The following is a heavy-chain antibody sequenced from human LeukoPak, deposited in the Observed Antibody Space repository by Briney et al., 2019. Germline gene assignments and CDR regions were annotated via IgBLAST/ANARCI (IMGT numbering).Heavy chain of an antibody. Sequence: SETLSLTCAVYGGSFSGYYWSWIRQPPGKGLEWIGYIYYSGSTYYNPSLKSRVTISVDTSKNQFSLKLSSVTAADTAVYYCARDILDYYGSGSWFQGYYYYGMDVWGQGTTVTVSS. CDR2: IYYSGST. V-gene: IGHV4-30-4*01. D-gene: IGHD3-10*01. J-gene: IGHJ6*02. CDR1: GGSFSGYY. CDR3: ARDILDYYGSGSWFQGYYYYGMDV.